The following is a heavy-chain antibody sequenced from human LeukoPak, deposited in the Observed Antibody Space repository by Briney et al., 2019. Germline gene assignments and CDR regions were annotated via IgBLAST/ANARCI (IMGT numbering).Heavy chain of an antibody. Sequence: PSETLSLTCAVYGGSFSGYYWSWIRQPPGKGLEWIGEINHSGSTNYNPSLKSRVTISVDTSKNQFSLKLSSVTAADTAVYYCASFHYPYYYGSGSYYYYFDYWGQGTLVTVSS. CDR2: INHSGST. D-gene: IGHD3-10*01. CDR3: ASFHYPYYYGSGSYYYYFDY. J-gene: IGHJ4*02. CDR1: GGSFSGYY. V-gene: IGHV4-34*01.